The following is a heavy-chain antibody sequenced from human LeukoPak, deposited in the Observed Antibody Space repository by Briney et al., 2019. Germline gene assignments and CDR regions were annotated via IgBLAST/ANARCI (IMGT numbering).Heavy chain of an antibody. D-gene: IGHD2-15*01. V-gene: IGHV5-51*01. CDR1: GYSFTSYW. CDR2: IYPGDSDT. CDR3: ARPRVGSTDAFDL. Sequence: GESLKISCKGSGYSFTSYWIGWVRQMPGKGLEWMGIIYPGDSDTRYSPSFQGQVTISADKSISTAYLQRSSLKASDTAMYYCARPRVGSTDAFDLWGQGTMVTVSS. J-gene: IGHJ3*01.